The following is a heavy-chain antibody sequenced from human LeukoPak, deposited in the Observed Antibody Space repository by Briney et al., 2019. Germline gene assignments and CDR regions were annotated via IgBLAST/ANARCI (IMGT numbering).Heavy chain of an antibody. V-gene: IGHV4-59*01. D-gene: IGHD2-2*01. J-gene: IGHJ3*02. CDR2: IYYSGST. CDR1: GGSISSYY. CDR3: ARARYCSSTSCYGAFDI. Sequence: SETLSLNCTVSGGSISSYYWSWIRQPPGKGLEWIGYIYYSGSTNYNPSLKSRVTISVDTSKNQFSLKLSSVTAADTAVYYCARARYCSSTSCYGAFDIWGQGTMVTVSS.